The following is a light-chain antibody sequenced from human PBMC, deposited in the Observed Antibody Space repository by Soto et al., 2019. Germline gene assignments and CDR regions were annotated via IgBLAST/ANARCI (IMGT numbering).Light chain of an antibody. V-gene: IGKV3-20*01. CDR3: QQDGSSPRT. J-gene: IGKJ1*01. Sequence: EIVLTQSPGTLSLSPGARATLSCRASQSITSNYLAWYQLKPGQAPRLLIDGASIRATAITDRFSGSVSGTDFTLTISRLDPEDFAVYFCQQDGSSPRTFGQGTKVEIK. CDR2: GAS. CDR1: QSITSNY.